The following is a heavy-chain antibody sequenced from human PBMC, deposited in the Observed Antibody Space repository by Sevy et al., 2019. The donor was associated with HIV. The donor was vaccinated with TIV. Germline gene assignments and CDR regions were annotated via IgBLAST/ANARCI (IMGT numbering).Heavy chain of an antibody. D-gene: IGHD3-10*01. Sequence: SETLSLTCAVYGGSFSGYYWSWIRQPPGKGLEWIGEINHSGSTNYNPSLKSRVTISVDTSKNQFSLKLGSVTAADTAVYYCARESSGSGSYPWGQGTLVTVSS. CDR3: ARESSGSGSYP. J-gene: IGHJ4*02. CDR2: INHSGST. CDR1: GGSFSGYY. V-gene: IGHV4-34*01.